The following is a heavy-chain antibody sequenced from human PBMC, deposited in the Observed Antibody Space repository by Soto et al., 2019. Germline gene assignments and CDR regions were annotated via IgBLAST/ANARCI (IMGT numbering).Heavy chain of an antibody. Sequence: SETLSLTCTVSGGSISSYYWSWIRQPPGKGLEWIGYIYYSGSTNYNPSLKSRVTISVDTSKNQFSLKLSSVTAADTAVYYCARARGSPYYFDYWGQGTLVTVSS. CDR1: GGSISSYY. CDR2: IYYSGST. CDR3: ARARGSPYYFDY. J-gene: IGHJ4*02. D-gene: IGHD1-26*01. V-gene: IGHV4-59*01.